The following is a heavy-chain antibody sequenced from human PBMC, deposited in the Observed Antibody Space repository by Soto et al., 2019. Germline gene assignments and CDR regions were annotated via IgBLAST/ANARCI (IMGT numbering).Heavy chain of an antibody. CDR1: GFTFSSYS. J-gene: IGHJ6*02. Sequence: PGGSLRLSCAASGFTFSSYSMNWVRQAPGKGLEWVSSISSSSSYIYYADSVKGRFTISRDNAKNSLYLQMNSLRAEDTAVYYCARFFRGVIMPLYGMAVWGQGTTVTVSS. V-gene: IGHV3-21*01. D-gene: IGHD3-10*01. CDR3: ARFFRGVIMPLYGMAV. CDR2: ISSSSSYI.